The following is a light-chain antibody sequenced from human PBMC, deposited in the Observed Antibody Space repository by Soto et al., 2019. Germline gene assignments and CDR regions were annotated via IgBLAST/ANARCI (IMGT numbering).Light chain of an antibody. J-gene: IGKJ1*01. CDR3: QQLNTYPPT. CDR1: QGISSF. V-gene: IGKV1-9*01. Sequence: IQLTQSPSSLSASVGARVTVTCRASQGISSFLAWYQHKAGKAPKLQIYAASTLRSGVPSRFSGSGSATDFTLPISSLRPDDFATYYCQQLNTYPPTFGQGTKVDIK. CDR2: AAS.